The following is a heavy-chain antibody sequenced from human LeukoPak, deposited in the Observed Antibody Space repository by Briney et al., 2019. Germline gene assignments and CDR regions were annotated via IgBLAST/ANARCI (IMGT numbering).Heavy chain of an antibody. Sequence: SETLSLTCTVSGGSISSSTYYRGWIRQPPGKGLEWIGSIFDSGYTYYNASLKSRVTMSIDTSKNQFSLKLTSVTAADTAVYYCARPRESQRSSSPFDYWGQGMLVTVSS. J-gene: IGHJ4*02. CDR3: ARPRESQRSSSPFDY. D-gene: IGHD6-6*01. CDR1: GGSISSSTYY. CDR2: IFDSGYT. V-gene: IGHV4-39*01.